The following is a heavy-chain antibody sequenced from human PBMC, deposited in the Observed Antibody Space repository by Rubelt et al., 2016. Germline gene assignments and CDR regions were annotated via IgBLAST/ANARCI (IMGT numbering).Heavy chain of an antibody. Sequence: QVYLQESGPGVVKPAETLSLRCTVSGGSMSDHSWSWMRQAPGKGLQWIGNQEFGRTNYNPSFDSRVTISVDRYKNEFSLRVRSVTAADTAVYYCARRIQGPPNLFDVWGRGTKVTVSS. CDR2: QEFGRT. D-gene: IGHD2-21*01. V-gene: IGHV4-59*08. J-gene: IGHJ3*01. CDR1: GGSMSDHS. CDR3: ARRIQGPPNLFDV.